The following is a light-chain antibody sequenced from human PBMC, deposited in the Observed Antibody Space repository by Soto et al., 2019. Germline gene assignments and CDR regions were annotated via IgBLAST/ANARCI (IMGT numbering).Light chain of an antibody. J-gene: IGLJ3*02. CDR2: SNS. CDR1: TYNVGSNT. CDR3: AAWADSLNGVV. V-gene: IGLV1-44*01. Sequence: QSVLTQPPSASGTPGQTVTIACSGSTYNVGSNTVNWYQQLPGSAPKLLIFSNSQRPSGVPDRFSGSKSGTSASLAISGLQSEDGDHYYCAAWADSLNGVVFGGGTKLTV.